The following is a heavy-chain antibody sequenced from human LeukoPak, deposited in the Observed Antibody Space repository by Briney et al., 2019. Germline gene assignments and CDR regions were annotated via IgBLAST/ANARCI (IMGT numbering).Heavy chain of an antibody. V-gene: IGHV3-9*01. CDR3: ARDHHHRLWDSYYYYMDV. Sequence: GGSLRLSCAASGFTFDDYAMHWVRQAPGKGLEWVSGISWNSGSIGYADSVKGRFTISRDNAKNSLFLQMNSLRAEDTAVYYCARDHHHRLWDSYYYYMDVWGKGTTVTISS. CDR2: ISWNSGSI. CDR1: GFTFDDYA. J-gene: IGHJ6*03. D-gene: IGHD1-14*01.